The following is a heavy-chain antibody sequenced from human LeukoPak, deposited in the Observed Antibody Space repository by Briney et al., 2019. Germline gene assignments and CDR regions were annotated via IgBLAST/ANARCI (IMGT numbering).Heavy chain of an antibody. D-gene: IGHD3-16*02. V-gene: IGHV3-23*01. CDR3: AKDGSDYVWGSYRLDY. CDR2: ISGSGGST. CDR1: GFTFSSYS. Sequence: GGSLRLSCAASGFTFSSYSMNWVRQAPGKGLEWVSAISGSGGSTYYADSVKGRFTISRDNSKNTLYLQMNSLRAEDTAVYYRAKDGSDYVWGSYRLDYWGQGTLVTVSS. J-gene: IGHJ4*02.